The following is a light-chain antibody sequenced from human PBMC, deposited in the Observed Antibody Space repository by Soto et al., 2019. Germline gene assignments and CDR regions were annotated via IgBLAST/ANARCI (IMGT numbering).Light chain of an antibody. Sequence: QCALTQPASVSGYPGQSITISCTGASSDVGAYNYVAWCQQHPGKGPKLLIYDVSNRPSGFSSRFSDSKSGNTASLTISGLRAEDEADYFCSSYTTSSTYVFGTGTKVTVL. CDR2: DVS. CDR1: SSDVGAYNY. V-gene: IGLV2-14*01. CDR3: SSYTTSSTYV. J-gene: IGLJ1*01.